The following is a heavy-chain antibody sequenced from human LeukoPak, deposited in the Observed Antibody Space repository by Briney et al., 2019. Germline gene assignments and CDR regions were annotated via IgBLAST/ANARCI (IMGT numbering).Heavy chain of an antibody. Sequence: SETLSLTCTVSGGSISSYYCSWIRQLPGKGLECIGYIYYSGSSNYNPSLKSRVTISVDTSRTQFSLKLSSVTAADTAVYYCARGHLVGGWFKYHAFDIWGQGTMVTVSS. D-gene: IGHD6-19*01. V-gene: IGHV4-59*01. CDR1: GGSISSYY. CDR3: ARGHLVGGWFKYHAFDI. J-gene: IGHJ3*02. CDR2: IYYSGSS.